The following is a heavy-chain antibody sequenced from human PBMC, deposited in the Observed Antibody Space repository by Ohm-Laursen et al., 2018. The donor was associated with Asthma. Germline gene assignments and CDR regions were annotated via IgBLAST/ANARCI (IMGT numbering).Heavy chain of an antibody. CDR1: GFTFSSYS. CDR3: ARAEGHTYSPFDY. V-gene: IGHV3-21*01. CDR2: ISSSSSYI. D-gene: IGHD6-13*01. Sequence: GSLRLSCAASGFTFSSYSMNWVRQAPGKGLEWVSFISSSSSYIYYADSVKGRFTISRDNAKNSLYLQMNSLRAEDTAVYFCARAEGHTYSPFDYWGQGTLVTVSS. J-gene: IGHJ4*02.